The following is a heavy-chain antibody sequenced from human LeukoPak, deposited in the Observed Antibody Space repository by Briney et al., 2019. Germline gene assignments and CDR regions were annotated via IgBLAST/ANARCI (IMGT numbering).Heavy chain of an antibody. D-gene: IGHD2-2*01. Sequence: SVKVSCKASGGTFSSYAISWVRQAPGQGLEWMGRIIPILGIANYAQKFQGRVTMTRDTSTSTVYMELSSLRSEDTAVYYCARDWGYCSSNSCSISDYWGQGTLVTVSS. CDR1: GGTFSSYA. CDR3: ARDWGYCSSNSCSISDY. CDR2: IIPILGIA. V-gene: IGHV1-69*04. J-gene: IGHJ4*02.